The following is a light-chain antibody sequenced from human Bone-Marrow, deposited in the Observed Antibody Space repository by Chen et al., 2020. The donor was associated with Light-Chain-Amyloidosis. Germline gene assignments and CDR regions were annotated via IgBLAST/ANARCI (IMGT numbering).Light chain of an antibody. V-gene: IGLV3-21*02. CDR2: DDS. CDR3: QVWGRSSDRPV. J-gene: IGLJ3*02. CDR1: NIESTS. Sequence: SYVLTRPSSVGVAPGQKATIACGGNNIESTSLHWYQQTPGQAPLLVLYDDSDRPSGIPQRLSGSNSANTATLTISRVEAGDEADYYRQVWGRSSDRPVFGGGTKLTVL.